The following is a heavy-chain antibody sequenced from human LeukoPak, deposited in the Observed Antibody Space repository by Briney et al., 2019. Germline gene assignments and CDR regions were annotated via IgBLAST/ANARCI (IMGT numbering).Heavy chain of an antibody. CDR2: ISAYNGNT. J-gene: IGHJ4*02. Sequence: ASVKVSCKASGYTFTSYGISWVRQAPGQGLEWMGWISAYNGNTNYAQKLQGRVTMTTDTSTSTAYMELRSLRSDDTAVYYCARSLTYYYGSGSYPFFDYWGQGILVTVSS. V-gene: IGHV1-18*01. CDR3: ARSLTYYYGSGSYPFFDY. CDR1: GYTFTSYG. D-gene: IGHD3-10*01.